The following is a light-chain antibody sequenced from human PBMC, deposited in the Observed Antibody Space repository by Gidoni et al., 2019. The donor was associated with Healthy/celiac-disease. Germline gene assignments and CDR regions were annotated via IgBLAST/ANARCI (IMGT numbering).Light chain of an antibody. Sequence: EIVFTQSPATLSLSPGERATLSCRASQSVSSSYLAWYQQKPGQAPRLLIYGASSRATGIPDRFSGSGSGTDFTLTISRLEPEDFAVYYCQQYGSSRRLTFGGXTKVEIK. CDR3: QQYGSSRRLT. CDR2: GAS. CDR1: QSVSSSY. V-gene: IGKV3-20*01. J-gene: IGKJ4*01.